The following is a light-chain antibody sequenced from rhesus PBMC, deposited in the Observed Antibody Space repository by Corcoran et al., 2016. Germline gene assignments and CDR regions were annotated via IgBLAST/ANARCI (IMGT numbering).Light chain of an antibody. CDR3: LQYSSSPYS. CDR1: QSISSW. CDR2: KAS. V-gene: IGKV1-22*01. Sequence: DIQMTQSPSSLSASVGDTVTITCRASQSISSWLDWYQQKPGKAPNLLIYKASSLQSGVHSRFSGSGSGTDFTLSSSSLQQEDCGTYYCLQYSSSPYSFGQGTKVEIK. J-gene: IGKJ2*01.